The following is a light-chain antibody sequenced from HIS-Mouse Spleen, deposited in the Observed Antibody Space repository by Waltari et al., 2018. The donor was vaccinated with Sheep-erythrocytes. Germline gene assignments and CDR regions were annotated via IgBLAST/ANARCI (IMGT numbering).Light chain of an antibody. CDR1: VLAKKY. J-gene: IGLJ3*02. Sequence: SYELTQPSSVSVSPGQTARITCSGDVLAKKYARWFQQKPGQAPGLVIYKYRERPSGIPERVCGSSSGTTVTLTSSGAQVEDEADYYCYSAADNNLVFGGGTKLTVL. CDR2: KYR. CDR3: YSAADNNLV. V-gene: IGLV3-27*01.